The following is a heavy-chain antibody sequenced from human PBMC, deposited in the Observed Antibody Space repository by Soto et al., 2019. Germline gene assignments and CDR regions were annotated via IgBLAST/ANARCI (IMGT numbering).Heavy chain of an antibody. Sequence: PGESLKISCKGSGYSFATYWIAWVRQMPGKGLEWMGIIYPADSDTRYSPSFQGQVTISADKSISTAYLQWSSLKASDTAIYYCARPLYGSGSYSDYWGQGTLVTVS. CDR1: GYSFATYW. J-gene: IGHJ4*02. CDR2: IYPADSDT. CDR3: ARPLYGSGSYSDY. D-gene: IGHD3-10*01. V-gene: IGHV5-51*01.